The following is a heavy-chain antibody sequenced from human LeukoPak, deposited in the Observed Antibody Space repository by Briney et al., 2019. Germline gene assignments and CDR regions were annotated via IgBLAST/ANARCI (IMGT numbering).Heavy chain of an antibody. CDR2: ISNSGGST. CDR3: AKDLNWPRSEY. CDR1: GFTFSTTA. V-gene: IGHV3-23*01. J-gene: IGHJ4*02. D-gene: IGHD1-20*01. Sequence: GGSLRLSCAASGFTFSTTAMAWVRQAPGKGLEWVSGISNSGGSTDYADSVKGRFTISRDNSKNTLSLQMNSLRAEDTAVYYCAKDLNWPRSEYWGQGTLVTVSS.